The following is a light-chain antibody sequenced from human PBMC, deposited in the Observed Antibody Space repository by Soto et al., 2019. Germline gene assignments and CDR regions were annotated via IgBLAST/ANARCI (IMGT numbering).Light chain of an antibody. J-gene: IGKJ3*01. CDR1: QSISRS. CDR2: DAS. CDR3: QQYSDFLIS. V-gene: IGKV1-5*01. Sequence: DIQMTQSPSTLSASVGDRVTITCRASQSISRSLAWYQQKPGKAPNLLIYDASSLEGGVPSRFSGGGFGTEFTLTITNLQPADFATYYCQQYSDFLISFGPGTTVDFK.